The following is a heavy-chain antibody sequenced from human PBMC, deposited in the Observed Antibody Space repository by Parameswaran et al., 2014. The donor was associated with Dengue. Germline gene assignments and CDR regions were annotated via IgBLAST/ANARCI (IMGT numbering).Heavy chain of an antibody. CDR3: ARGRITMVRGSKGGRTYLDY. D-gene: IGHD3-10*01. Sequence: RWIRQPPGKGLEWIGEINHSGSTNYNPSLKSRVTISVDTSKNQFSLKLSSVTAADTAVYYCARGRITMVRGSKGGRTYLDYWGQGTLVTVSS. CDR2: INHSGST. J-gene: IGHJ4*02. V-gene: IGHV4-34*01.